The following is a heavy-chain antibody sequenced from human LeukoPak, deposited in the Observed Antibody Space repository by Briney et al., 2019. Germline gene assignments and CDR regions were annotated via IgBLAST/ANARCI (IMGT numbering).Heavy chain of an antibody. D-gene: IGHD5-18*01. CDR2: ISSSGSTI. CDR1: GFTFSSYE. V-gene: IGHV3-48*03. CDR3: ARDPGYSYGFDY. Sequence: GSLRLSCAASGFTFSSYEMNWVRQAPGKGLEWVSYISSSGSTIYHADSVKGRFTISRDNAKNSLYLQMNSLRAEDTAVYYCARDPGYSYGFDYWGQGTLVTVSS. J-gene: IGHJ4*02.